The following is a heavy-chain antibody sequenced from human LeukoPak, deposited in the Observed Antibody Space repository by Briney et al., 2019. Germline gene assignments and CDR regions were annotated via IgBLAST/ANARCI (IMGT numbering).Heavy chain of an antibody. CDR1: GFTFSNTW. CDR3: ATGPEPAAMVFDF. CDR2: LKSQTDGGTT. J-gene: IGHJ4*02. V-gene: IGHV3-15*01. Sequence: GGSLRLSCVASGFTFSNTWMSWVRQAPGKGLEWVGRLKSQTDGGTTGYAAPVGGRFTISRDDSKNTLYLQMDSLKTDDTAVYYCATGPEPAAMVFDFWGQGTLVTVSS. D-gene: IGHD2-2*01.